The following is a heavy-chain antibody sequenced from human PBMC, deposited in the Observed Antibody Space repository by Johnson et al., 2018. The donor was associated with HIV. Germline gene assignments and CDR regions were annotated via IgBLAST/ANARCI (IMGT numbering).Heavy chain of an antibody. V-gene: IGHV3-20*04. D-gene: IGHD3-10*01. J-gene: IGHJ3*02. CDR3: ARGVLLWFRELSSLNDAFDI. CDR1: GFTFDAYG. Sequence: VQLVESGGGVVQPGGSLRLSCAASGFTFDAYGMSWVRQAPGKGLEWVSGINWNGGSTGYADSVKGRFTISRDNAKNSLYLQMNSLRAEDTALYYCARGVLLWFRELSSLNDAFDIWGQGTMVTVSS. CDR2: INWNGGST.